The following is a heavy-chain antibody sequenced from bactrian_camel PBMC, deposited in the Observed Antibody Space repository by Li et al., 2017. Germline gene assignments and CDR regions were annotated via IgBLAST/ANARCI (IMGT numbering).Heavy chain of an antibody. D-gene: IGHD2*01. V-gene: IGHV3S1*01. CDR2: VDTDGRA. J-gene: IGHJ4*01. CDR1: GYTLSTYC. CDR3: AAHRAPCVASQPLAYTS. Sequence: HVQLVESGGGSVQAGGSLTLSCTTSGYTLSTYCAAWFRQAPGKEREGVAAVDTDGRATYADSLAGRLTISLNNYKKTLSLHMHSLKPEDSAMYYCAAHRAPCVASQPLAYTSWGQGTQVTVS.